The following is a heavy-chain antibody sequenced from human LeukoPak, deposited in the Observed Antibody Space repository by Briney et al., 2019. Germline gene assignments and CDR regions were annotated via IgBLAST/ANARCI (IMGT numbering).Heavy chain of an antibody. Sequence: SETLSLTCTVSGGSISSYYWSWIRQPPGKGLEWIGYIYYSGSTNYNPSLKSRVTISVDTSKNQFSLKLSSVTAADTAVYYCARRAYSSSWYEVWWFDPWGQGTLVTVSS. CDR3: ARRAYSSSWYEVWWFDP. D-gene: IGHD6-13*01. V-gene: IGHV4-59*08. CDR2: IYYSGST. J-gene: IGHJ5*02. CDR1: GGSISSYY.